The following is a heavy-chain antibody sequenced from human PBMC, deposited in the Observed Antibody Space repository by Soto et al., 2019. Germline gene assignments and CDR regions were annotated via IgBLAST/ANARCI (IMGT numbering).Heavy chain of an antibody. CDR1: GFTFSSYG. V-gene: IGHV3-30*18. CDR2: ISYDGSNK. J-gene: IGHJ4*02. D-gene: IGHD3-10*01. CDR3: AKGPWSGPIDS. Sequence: QVQLVESGGGVVQPGRSLRLSCAASGFTFSSYGMHWVRQAPGKGLEWVAVISYDGSNKYYADSVKGRFTISRDNSKNTLYLQMNSLRADDTAVYYCAKGPWSGPIDSWGQGTLVTVSS.